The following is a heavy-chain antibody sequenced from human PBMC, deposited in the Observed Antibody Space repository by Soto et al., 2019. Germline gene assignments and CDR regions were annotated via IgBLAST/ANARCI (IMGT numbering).Heavy chain of an antibody. D-gene: IGHD3-9*01. Sequence: PSETLSLTCTVSGGSISSYYWSWIRQPPGKGLEWIGYIYYSGSTNYNPSLKSRVTISVDTSKNQFSLKLSSVTAADTAVYYCARVSRYDILTGPLVHSDFFDYWGQGTLVTVSS. CDR2: IYYSGST. V-gene: IGHV4-59*01. J-gene: IGHJ4*02. CDR3: ARVSRYDILTGPLVHSDFFDY. CDR1: GGSISSYY.